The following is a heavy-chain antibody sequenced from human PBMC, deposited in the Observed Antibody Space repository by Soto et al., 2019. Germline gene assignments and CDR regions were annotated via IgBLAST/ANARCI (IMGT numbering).Heavy chain of an antibody. CDR1: GASISSDNYY. J-gene: IGHJ4*02. D-gene: IGHD3-3*01. Sequence: QVQLQESGPGLVKPSQTLSLTCTVSGASISSDNYYWGWVRQPPGKGLEWVGYIYYSVSIYYSPSLKSRSALSMDTSKNQLSLRVTSVTAADTAVYYCARLFWSGYAFDYWGQGTLVTVSS. CDR2: IYYSVSI. V-gene: IGHV4-31*03. CDR3: ARLFWSGYAFDY.